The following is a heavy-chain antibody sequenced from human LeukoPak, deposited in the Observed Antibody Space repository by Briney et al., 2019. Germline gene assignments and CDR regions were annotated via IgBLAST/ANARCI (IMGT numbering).Heavy chain of an antibody. J-gene: IGHJ4*02. CDR2: IYYSAST. Sequence: SETLSLTCAVSSGSVSSSSHYWGWIRQPPGKGLEWIGSIYYSASTYYNPSLKSRVTMSVDTSKNQFSLKLSSVTAADTAVYYCARAGYYYGSGSYLGVDYWGQGTLVTVSS. CDR1: SGSVSSSSHY. CDR3: ARAGYYYGSGSYLGVDY. V-gene: IGHV4-39*07. D-gene: IGHD3-10*01.